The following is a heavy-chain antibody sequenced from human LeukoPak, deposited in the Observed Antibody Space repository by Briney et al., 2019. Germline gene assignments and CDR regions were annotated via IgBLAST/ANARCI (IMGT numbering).Heavy chain of an antibody. D-gene: IGHD3-3*01. Sequence: PSETLSLTCAVYGGSVSGYYWSWIRQPPEKRLEWIGEISHRGRTHYTPSLQSRVTMSVDTSKNQFALNLNSVTAADTAVYYCARVPLRFLEPFDYWGQGILVTVSS. CDR1: GGSVSGYY. J-gene: IGHJ4*02. CDR3: ARVPLRFLEPFDY. V-gene: IGHV4-34*01. CDR2: ISHRGRT.